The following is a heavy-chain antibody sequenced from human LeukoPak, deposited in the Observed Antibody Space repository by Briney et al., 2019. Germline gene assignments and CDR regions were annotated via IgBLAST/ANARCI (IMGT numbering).Heavy chain of an antibody. V-gene: IGHV4-59*01. CDR2: IYYSGST. J-gene: IGHJ5*02. CDR1: GGSISSYY. D-gene: IGHD3-10*01. Sequence: SETMSLTCTVSGGSISSYYWSWIRQPPGKGLEWIGYIYYSGSTNYNPSLKSRVTISVDTSKNQFSLKLSSVTAADTAVHYCARGLYYYGSWGQGTLVTVSS. CDR3: ARGLYYYGS.